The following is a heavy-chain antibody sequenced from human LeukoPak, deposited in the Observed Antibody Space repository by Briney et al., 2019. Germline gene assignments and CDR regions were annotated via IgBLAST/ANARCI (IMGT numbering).Heavy chain of an antibody. CDR3: ARDRGSSGYLRGDAFDI. CDR2: FIPIFGTA. CDR1: GGTFSSYA. V-gene: IGHV1-69*05. J-gene: IGHJ3*02. D-gene: IGHD3-22*01. Sequence: SVKVSCKASGGTFSSYAISWVRQAPGQGLEWMGGFIPIFGTANYAQKFQGRVTITTDESTSTAYMELSSLRSEDTAVYYCARDRGSSGYLRGDAFDIWGQGTMVTVSS.